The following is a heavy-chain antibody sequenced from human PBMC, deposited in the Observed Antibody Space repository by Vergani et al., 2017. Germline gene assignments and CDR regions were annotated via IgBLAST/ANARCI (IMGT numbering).Heavy chain of an antibody. D-gene: IGHD3-3*01. Sequence: EVQLVESGGGLVKPGGSLRLSCAASGFTFSNAWMSWVRQAPGKGLEWVGRIKSKTDGGTTDYAAPVKGRFTISRDDSKNTLYLQMNSLKTEDTAVYYCTTGDDFWSGYDYWGQGTLVTVSS. CDR2: IKSKTDGGTT. CDR3: TTGDDFWSGYDY. CDR1: GFTFSNAW. J-gene: IGHJ4*02. V-gene: IGHV3-15*01.